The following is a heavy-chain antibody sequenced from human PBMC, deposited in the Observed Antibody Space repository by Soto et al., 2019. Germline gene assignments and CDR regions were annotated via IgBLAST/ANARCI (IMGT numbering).Heavy chain of an antibody. J-gene: IGHJ3*02. CDR1: GFSFSSYT. D-gene: IGHD3-22*01. V-gene: IGHV3-48*02. Sequence: EVQLVESGGGLVQPGGSLRLSCVASGFSFSSYTMNWVRQAPGKGLERVSYITSSGSATYYADPVKGRFTISRDNGRNSLYLQMTSLRDEDTAVYYCASPFPYYYDSSGYYSAFGIWGQGTMVTVSS. CDR3: ASPFPYYYDSSGYYSAFGI. CDR2: ITSSGSAT.